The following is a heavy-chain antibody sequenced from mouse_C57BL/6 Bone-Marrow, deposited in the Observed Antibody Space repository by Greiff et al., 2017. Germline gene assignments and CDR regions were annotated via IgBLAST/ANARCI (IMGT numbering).Heavy chain of an antibody. CDR3: ARDRLTGSWFAY. CDR2: IDPSDSYT. V-gene: IGHV1-59*01. D-gene: IGHD4-1*01. Sequence: QVQLQQSGAELVRPGTSVKLSCKASGYTFTSYWMHWVKQRPGQGLEWIGVIDPSDSYTNYNQKFKGKATLTVDTSSSTAYMQLSSLTSEDSAVYYCARDRLTGSWFAYWGQGTLVTVAA. J-gene: IGHJ3*01. CDR1: GYTFTSYW.